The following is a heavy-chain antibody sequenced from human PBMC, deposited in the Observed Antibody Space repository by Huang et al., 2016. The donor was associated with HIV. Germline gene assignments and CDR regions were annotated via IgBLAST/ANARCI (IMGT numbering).Heavy chain of an antibody. CDR2: IYWDNEE. Sequence: QITLKESGPTLVKPTQTLTLTCTFSGFSLTSSGVAVCWIRQPPGKALEWLALIYWDNEESFSPSLKTMLTITKDTPKNEVVLTMTNMDPVDTATYYCVHRLRYGKWYVDYWGQGVLVTVSS. D-gene: IGHD6-13*01. CDR1: GFSLTSSGVA. J-gene: IGHJ4*02. CDR3: VHRLRYGKWYVDY. V-gene: IGHV2-5*02.